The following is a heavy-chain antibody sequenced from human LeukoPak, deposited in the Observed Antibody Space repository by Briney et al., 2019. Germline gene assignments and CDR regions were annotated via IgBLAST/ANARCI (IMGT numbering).Heavy chain of an antibody. V-gene: IGHV3-21*01. D-gene: IGHD3-16*01. CDR1: GFTFSSYS. Sequence: GGSLRLSCAASGFTFSSYSMNWVRQAPGKGLEWVSSISSSSSYIYYADSVKGRFTISRDNAKNSLYLQMNSLRAEDTAVYYCARDRLVLSFAPNGKDVRGQGTTVSGSS. J-gene: IGHJ6*02. CDR3: ARDRLVLSFAPNGKDV. CDR2: ISSSSSYI.